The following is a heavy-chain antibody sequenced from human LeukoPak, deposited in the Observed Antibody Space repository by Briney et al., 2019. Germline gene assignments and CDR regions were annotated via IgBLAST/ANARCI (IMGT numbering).Heavy chain of an antibody. CDR2: IWYDGSNK. J-gene: IGHJ6*03. Sequence: GRSLRLSCAASGFTFSSYGMHWVRQAPGKGLEWVAVIWYDGSNKYYADSVKGRFTISRDNAKNSLYLQMNSLRAEDTAVYYCARDRVGYDCSSTSCYSYYYYYYMDVWGKGTTVTVSS. CDR1: GFTFSSYG. D-gene: IGHD2-2*01. CDR3: ARDRVGYDCSSTSCYSYYYYYYMDV. V-gene: IGHV3-33*01.